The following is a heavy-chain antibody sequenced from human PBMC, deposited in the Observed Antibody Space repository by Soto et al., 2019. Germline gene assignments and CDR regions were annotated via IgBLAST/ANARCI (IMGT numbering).Heavy chain of an antibody. CDR1: GFTFTSSA. CDR3: AARTGYYDSSGYLASDAFDI. J-gene: IGHJ3*02. CDR2: IVVGSGNT. Sequence: VKVSCKASGFTFTSSAVQWVRQARGQRLEWIGWIVVGSGNTNYAQKFQERVTITRDMSTSTAYMELSSLRSEDTAVYYCAARTGYYDSSGYLASDAFDIWGQGTMVTVSS. D-gene: IGHD3-22*01. V-gene: IGHV1-58*01.